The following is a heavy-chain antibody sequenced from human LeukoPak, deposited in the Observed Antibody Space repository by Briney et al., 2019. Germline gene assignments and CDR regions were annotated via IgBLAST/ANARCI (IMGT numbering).Heavy chain of an antibody. Sequence: SETLSLICTVSGGSISSGSYYWSWIRQPAGKGLEWIGRIDTSGSTNYNPSLKSRVTISVDTSKNQFSLKLGSVTAADTAVYYCVRDLGSSSLGYFDYWGQGTLVTVSS. CDR3: VRDLGSSSLGYFDY. V-gene: IGHV4-61*02. J-gene: IGHJ4*02. D-gene: IGHD6-6*01. CDR1: GGSISSGSYY. CDR2: IDTSGST.